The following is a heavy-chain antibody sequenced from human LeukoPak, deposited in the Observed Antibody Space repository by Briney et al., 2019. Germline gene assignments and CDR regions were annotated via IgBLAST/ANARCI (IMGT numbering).Heavy chain of an antibody. Sequence: GGSLRLSCAATGFTFSSYGMHWVRHTPGKGLEWVAFIRYDGSNKYYADSVKGRFTISRDNSKNTLYLQMNSLRAEDTAVYYCAKVDYYDSSGQYYFDYWGQGTLVTVSS. J-gene: IGHJ4*02. D-gene: IGHD3-22*01. CDR2: IRYDGSNK. CDR1: GFTFSSYG. CDR3: AKVDYYDSSGQYYFDY. V-gene: IGHV3-30*02.